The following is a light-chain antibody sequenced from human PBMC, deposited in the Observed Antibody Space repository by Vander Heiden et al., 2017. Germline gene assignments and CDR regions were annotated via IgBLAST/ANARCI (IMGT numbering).Light chain of an antibody. Sequence: EIVLTQSPDFQSVAPQEKVTITCRASENIGRSLHWYQQKPGQSPKLLIKYASQSFSGVPSRFSGGGSGTDITLTINSLEAEDAATYYCHQSSSVPYSFGQGTKLDIK. CDR3: HQSSSVPYS. J-gene: IGKJ2*01. CDR2: YAS. CDR1: ENIGRS. V-gene: IGKV6-21*01.